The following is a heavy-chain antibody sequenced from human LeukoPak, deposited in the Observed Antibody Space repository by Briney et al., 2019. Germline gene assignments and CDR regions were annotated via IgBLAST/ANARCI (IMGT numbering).Heavy chain of an antibody. CDR3: ARDHDCGDYEGPAAFDS. V-gene: IGHV1-46*01. Sequence: GASVEVSCKAFGFTFTDYCMHWLRQAPGQGLEWMGEMSPSGGRTSYAQKFQGRVTMPRDTSTSTVYMELTSLSSEDTAVYYCARDHDCGDYEGPAAFDSWGPGTLVTVSS. J-gene: IGHJ4*02. D-gene: IGHD4-17*01. CDR2: MSPSGGRT. CDR1: GFTFTDYC.